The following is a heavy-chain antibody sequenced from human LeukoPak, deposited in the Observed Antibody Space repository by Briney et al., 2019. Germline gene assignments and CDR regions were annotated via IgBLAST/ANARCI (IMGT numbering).Heavy chain of an antibody. CDR3: ARVGRPYPSNFDY. D-gene: IGHD2-2*02. CDR1: GGSISSYY. V-gene: IGHV4-59*01. CDR2: IYYSGST. J-gene: IGHJ4*02. Sequence: SETLSLTCTVSGGSISSYYWSWIRQPPGKGLEWIGYIYYSGSTNYNPSLKSRVTISVDTSKNQFSLKLSSVTAADTAVYYCARVGRPYPSNFDYWGQGTLVTVSS.